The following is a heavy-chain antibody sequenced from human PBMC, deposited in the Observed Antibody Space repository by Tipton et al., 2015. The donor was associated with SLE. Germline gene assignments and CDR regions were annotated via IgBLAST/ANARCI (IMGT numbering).Heavy chain of an antibody. J-gene: IGHJ3*02. V-gene: IGHV4-59*01. CDR3: ARGGTTVTTAFDI. CDR2: IYYSGST. Sequence: LRLSCAVYGGSFSGYYWSWIRQPPGKGLEWIGYIYYSGSTNYNPSLKSRVTISVDTSKNQFSLKLSSVTAADTAVYYCARGGTTVTTAFDIWGQGTMVTVSS. CDR1: GGSFSGYY. D-gene: IGHD4-17*01.